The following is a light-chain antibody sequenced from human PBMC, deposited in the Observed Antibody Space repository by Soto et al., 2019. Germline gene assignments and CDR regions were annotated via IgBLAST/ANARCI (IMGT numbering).Light chain of an antibody. Sequence: QSALTQPASVSGSPGQSITISCTGTSSDVDGYNYVSWYQQHPGKAPKLMIYEVSNRPSGVSSRFSGSKSGNTASLTISGLQAEDEADYYCSSYTSSSTYVFGTGTKVTVL. J-gene: IGLJ1*01. CDR2: EVS. CDR1: SSDVDGYNY. V-gene: IGLV2-14*01. CDR3: SSYTSSSTYV.